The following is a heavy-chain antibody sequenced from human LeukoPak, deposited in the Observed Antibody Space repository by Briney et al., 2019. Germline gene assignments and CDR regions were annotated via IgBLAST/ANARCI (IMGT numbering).Heavy chain of an antibody. J-gene: IGHJ3*02. D-gene: IGHD2-8*01. CDR3: AREPDPGYCTNGVCYTGAFDI. CDR1: GGSISSGSYY. V-gene: IGHV4-61*02. Sequence: SETLSLTCTVSGGSISSGSYYWSWIRQPAGKGLEWIGRIYTSGSTNYNPSLKSRVTISVDTSKNQFSLKLSSVTAADTAVYYCAREPDPGYCTNGVCYTGAFDIWGQGTMVTVSS. CDR2: IYTSGST.